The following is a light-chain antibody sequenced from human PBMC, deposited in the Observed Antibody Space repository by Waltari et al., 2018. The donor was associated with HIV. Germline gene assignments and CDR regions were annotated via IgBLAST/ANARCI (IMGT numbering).Light chain of an antibody. J-gene: IGKJ3*01. CDR2: WAS. Sequence: DIVMTQSPDSLAVSLGERATINCKSSQSVLYSSNNKNYLAWYQQKPAQPPKLLIYWASTRESGVPDRFSGSGSGTDFTLTISSLQAEDVAVYYCQQYYSTLFTFGPGTKVDIK. CDR3: QQYYSTLFT. CDR1: QSVLYSSNNKNY. V-gene: IGKV4-1*01.